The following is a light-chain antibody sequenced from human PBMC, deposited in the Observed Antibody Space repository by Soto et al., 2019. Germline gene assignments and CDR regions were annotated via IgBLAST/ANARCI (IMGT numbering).Light chain of an antibody. CDR2: GAS. CDR3: QQYNNWPPYT. Sequence: EIVMTQSPATLSVSPGERATLSCRASQSVSSNLAWYQQKPGQAHRLLIYGASTRATGIPARFSGSGSGTEFTLTISSLQSEDFAVYSCQQYNNWPPYTFGQGTKLEIK. CDR1: QSVSSN. J-gene: IGKJ2*01. V-gene: IGKV3-15*01.